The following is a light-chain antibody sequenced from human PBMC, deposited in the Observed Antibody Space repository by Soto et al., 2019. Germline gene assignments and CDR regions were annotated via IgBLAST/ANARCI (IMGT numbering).Light chain of an antibody. Sequence: QLVLTQSSSASASLGSSVKLTCTLSSGHSSYIIAWHQQQPEKAPRSLMRVEGSGSYKKGSGVPDRFSGSSSGADRYLTISNLQFEDEADYYCETWDSNTRVFGGGTKVTVL. J-gene: IGLJ3*02. V-gene: IGLV4-60*02. CDR2: VEGSGSY. CDR3: ETWDSNTRV. CDR1: SGHSSYI.